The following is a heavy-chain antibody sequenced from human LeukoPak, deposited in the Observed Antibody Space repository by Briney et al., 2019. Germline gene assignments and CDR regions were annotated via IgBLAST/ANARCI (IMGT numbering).Heavy chain of an antibody. Sequence: GASVKVSCKASGYTFTGYYMHWVRQAPGQELEWMGWINPNSGGTNYAQKFQGRVTMTRDTSISTAYMELSRLRSDDTAVYYCARARGIKYSSSWDGGPLDYWGQGTLVTVSS. CDR2: INPNSGGT. D-gene: IGHD6-13*01. CDR3: ARARGIKYSSSWDGGPLDY. CDR1: GYTFTGYY. J-gene: IGHJ4*02. V-gene: IGHV1-2*02.